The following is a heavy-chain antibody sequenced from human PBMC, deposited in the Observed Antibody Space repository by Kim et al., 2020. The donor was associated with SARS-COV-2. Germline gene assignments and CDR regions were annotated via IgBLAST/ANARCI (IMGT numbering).Heavy chain of an antibody. Sequence: SVKVSCKASGGTFSSYAISWVRQAPGQGLEWMGGIIPIFGTANYAQKFQGRVTITADESTSTAYMELSSLRSEDTAVYYCAREVVVPAATLDYWGQGTLVTVSS. J-gene: IGHJ4*02. V-gene: IGHV1-69*13. CDR3: AREVVVPAATLDY. D-gene: IGHD2-2*01. CDR2: IIPIFGTA. CDR1: GGTFSSYA.